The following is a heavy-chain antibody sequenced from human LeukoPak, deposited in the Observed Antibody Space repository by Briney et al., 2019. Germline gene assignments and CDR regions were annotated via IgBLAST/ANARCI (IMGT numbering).Heavy chain of an antibody. Sequence: GGSLRLSCAASGFTFSSYAMSWVRQAPGKGLEWVSAISGSGGSTYYADSVKGRFTISRDNSKNTLYLKMNSLRAEDTAVYYCAKEMAGAGRGYFDSWGQGTLVTVSP. CDR2: ISGSGGST. J-gene: IGHJ4*02. V-gene: IGHV3-23*01. D-gene: IGHD3-10*01. CDR1: GFTFSSYA. CDR3: AKEMAGAGRGYFDS.